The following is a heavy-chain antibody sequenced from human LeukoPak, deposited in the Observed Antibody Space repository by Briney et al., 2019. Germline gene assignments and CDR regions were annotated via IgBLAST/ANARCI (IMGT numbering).Heavy chain of an antibody. CDR1: GGSLSGYY. Sequence: SETLSLTCAVYGGSLSGYYWSWIRQPPGKGLEWIGEFSHRGSTNYNPSLKGRVTISVDTSKDQFSLKLNSVTAADTAVYYCVTEQLGDDNFDYWGQGTLVTVSS. CDR3: VTEQLGDDNFDY. D-gene: IGHD3-10*01. CDR2: FSHRGST. J-gene: IGHJ4*02. V-gene: IGHV4-34*01.